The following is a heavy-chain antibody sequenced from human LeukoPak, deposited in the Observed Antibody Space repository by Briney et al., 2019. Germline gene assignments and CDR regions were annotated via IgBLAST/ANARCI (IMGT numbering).Heavy chain of an antibody. CDR1: GGSISSGSYY. D-gene: IGHD3-10*01. CDR2: IYTSGST. V-gene: IGHV4-61*02. Sequence: SETLSLTCTVSGGSISSGSYYWSWIRQPAGKGLEWIGRIYTSGSTNYNPSLKSRVTMSVDTSKNQFSLKLNSVTAADTAIYYCVIEGVPGDMWFDYWGQGILVTVSS. CDR3: VIEGVPGDMWFDY. J-gene: IGHJ4*02.